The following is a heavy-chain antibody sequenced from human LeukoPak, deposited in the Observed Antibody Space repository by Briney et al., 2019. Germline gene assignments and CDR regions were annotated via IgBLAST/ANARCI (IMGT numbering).Heavy chain of an antibody. Sequence: PGGSLRLSCAASGFTFSNAWMSWVRQAPGKGLEWVGRIKSKTDGGTTDYAAPVKGRFTISRDDSKNTLYLQMNSLKTEDTAVYYCTTDNYYDSSGYYYATFDYWGQGTLVTVSS. CDR1: GFTFSNAW. V-gene: IGHV3-15*01. CDR3: TTDNYYDSSGYYYATFDY. D-gene: IGHD3-22*01. CDR2: IKSKTDGGTT. J-gene: IGHJ4*02.